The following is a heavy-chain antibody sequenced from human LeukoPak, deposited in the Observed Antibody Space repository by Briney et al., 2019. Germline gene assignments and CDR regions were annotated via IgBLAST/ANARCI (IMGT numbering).Heavy chain of an antibody. V-gene: IGHV3-11*04. CDR2: ISSSGSTI. J-gene: IGHJ4*02. Sequence: GGSLRLSCAASGFTFSDYYMSWILQAPGKGLEWVSYISSSGSTIYYADSVKGRFTISRDNAKNSLYLQMNSLRAEDTAVYYCARDPYTYYYDSSGSVFDYWGQGTLVTVSS. CDR3: ARDPYTYYYDSSGSVFDY. CDR1: GFTFSDYY. D-gene: IGHD3-22*01.